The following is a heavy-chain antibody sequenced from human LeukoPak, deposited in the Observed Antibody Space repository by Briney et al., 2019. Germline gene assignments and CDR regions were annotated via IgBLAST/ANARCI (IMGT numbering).Heavy chain of an antibody. CDR2: IWYDGSNK. CDR1: GFTFSDSG. D-gene: IGHD3-3*01. CDR3: ARFDDFWSGYYLDY. J-gene: IGHJ4*02. Sequence: GGSLRLSCAASGFTFSDSGMHWVRQAPGKGLEWVAVIWYDGSNKYYADSVKGRFTISRDSSKNTLFLQMDSLRAEDTAVYYCARFDDFWSGYYLDYWGQGTLVTVSS. V-gene: IGHV3-33*08.